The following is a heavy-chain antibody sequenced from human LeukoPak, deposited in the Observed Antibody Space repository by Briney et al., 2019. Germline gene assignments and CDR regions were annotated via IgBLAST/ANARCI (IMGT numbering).Heavy chain of an antibody. CDR2: ISSSSSTI. V-gene: IGHV3-11*04. D-gene: IGHD4-23*01. J-gene: IGHJ3*02. CDR3: ARVGWQVVTPRVFAFDI. Sequence: PGGSLRLSSAASGFTFSDYYMNWIRQAPGKGLEWVSYISSSSSTIYYADSVKGRFTISRDNSKNTLYLQMNSLRAEDTAVYYCARVGWQVVTPRVFAFDIWGQGTMVTVSS. CDR1: GFTFSDYY.